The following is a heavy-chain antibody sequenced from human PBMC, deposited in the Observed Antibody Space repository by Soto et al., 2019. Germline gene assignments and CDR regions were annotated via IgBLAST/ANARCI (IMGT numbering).Heavy chain of an antibody. Sequence: QVQLQQWGAGLLKPSETLSLTCAVYGGSFSGYYWSWIRQPPGKGLEWMGEINHSGSTNYNPSLKSRVTISVDTSKNQFSLKLSSVTAADTAVYYCARGRAPGYCSSTSCYFGWFDPWGQGTLVTVSS. CDR3: ARGRAPGYCSSTSCYFGWFDP. V-gene: IGHV4-34*01. D-gene: IGHD2-2*01. CDR2: INHSGST. J-gene: IGHJ5*02. CDR1: GGSFSGYY.